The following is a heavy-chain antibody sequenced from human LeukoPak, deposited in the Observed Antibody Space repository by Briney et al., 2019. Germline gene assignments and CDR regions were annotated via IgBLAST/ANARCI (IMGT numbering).Heavy chain of an antibody. CDR2: IIPIFGTA. CDR3: ARVLCSGGSCYSNYYYYGMDV. CDR1: GGTLSSYA. V-gene: IGHV1-69*13. Sequence: SVKVSCKASGGTLSSYAISWVRQAPGQGLEWMGGIIPIFGTANYAQKFQGRVTITADESTSTAYMELSSLRSEDTAVYYCARVLCSGGSCYSNYYYYGMDVWGQGTTVTVSS. D-gene: IGHD2-15*01. J-gene: IGHJ6*02.